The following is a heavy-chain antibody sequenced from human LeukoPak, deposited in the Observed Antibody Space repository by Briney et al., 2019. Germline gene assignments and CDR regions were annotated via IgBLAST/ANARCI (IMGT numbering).Heavy chain of an antibody. CDR2: INAGNGNT. J-gene: IGHJ4*02. D-gene: IGHD4-17*01. Sequence: ASVKVSCKASGYTFTSYAMHWVRQAPGQRLEWMGWINAGNGNTKYSQKFQGRVTITRDTSASTAYMELSSLRSEDTAVYYCARDVVGYGDCGRYFDYWGQGTLVTVSS. CDR3: ARDVVGYGDCGRYFDY. V-gene: IGHV1-3*01. CDR1: GYTFTSYA.